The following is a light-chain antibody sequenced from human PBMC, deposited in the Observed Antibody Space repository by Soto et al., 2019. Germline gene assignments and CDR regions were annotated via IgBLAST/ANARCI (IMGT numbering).Light chain of an antibody. CDR2: DVT. CDR1: SSDVGGYNY. J-gene: IGLJ1*01. CDR3: SSYRSSSAPDV. Sequence: QSALTQPASVSGSPGQSITISCTRTSSDVGGYNYVSWYQQHPGKAPKLMIYDVTNRPSGVSNRFSGSKSYNTASLTISGLQAEDEADYYCSSYRSSSAPDVFGTGTKLTVL. V-gene: IGLV2-14*01.